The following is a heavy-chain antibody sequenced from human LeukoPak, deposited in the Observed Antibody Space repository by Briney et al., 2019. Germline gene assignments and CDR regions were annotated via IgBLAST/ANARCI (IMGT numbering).Heavy chain of an antibody. V-gene: IGHV1-24*01. CDR3: ASVGQRAQRDILTGYYIREDY. Sequence: ASVKVSCKVSGYTLTELSMHWVRQAPGKGLEWMGGFDPEDGETIYAQKFQGRVTITADKSTSTAYMELSSLRSEDTAVYYCASVGQRAQRDILTGYYIREDYWGQGTLVTVSS. CDR1: GYTLTELS. J-gene: IGHJ4*02. CDR2: FDPEDGET. D-gene: IGHD3-9*01.